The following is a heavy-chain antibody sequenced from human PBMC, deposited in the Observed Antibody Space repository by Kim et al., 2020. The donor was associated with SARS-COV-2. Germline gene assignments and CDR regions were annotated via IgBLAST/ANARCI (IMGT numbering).Heavy chain of an antibody. CDR2: IYYSGST. J-gene: IGHJ5*02. CDR3: ARVKIGVYGEVNWFDP. Sequence: SETLSLTCTVSGGSISSYYWSWIRQPPGKGLEWIGYIYYSGSTNYNPSLKSRVTISVDTSKNQFSLKLSSVTAADTAVYYCARVKIGVYGEVNWFDPWG. D-gene: IGHD3-10*02. CDR1: GGSISSYY. V-gene: IGHV4-59*13.